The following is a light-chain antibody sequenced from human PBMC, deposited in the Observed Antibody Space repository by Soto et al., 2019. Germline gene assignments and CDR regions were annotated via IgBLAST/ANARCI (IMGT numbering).Light chain of an antibody. CDR2: DAF. V-gene: IGKV3-11*01. CDR1: QSISSY. CDR3: QQRSKWPLT. J-gene: IGKJ4*01. Sequence: EIVLTQSPATLSLSPGERATLSCRASQSISSYLVWYQQKPGQAPRLLIYDAFNRAAGIPARFSGSGSGTDFTLTISSLEPEDFAVYYCQQRSKWPLTFGGGTKVEIK.